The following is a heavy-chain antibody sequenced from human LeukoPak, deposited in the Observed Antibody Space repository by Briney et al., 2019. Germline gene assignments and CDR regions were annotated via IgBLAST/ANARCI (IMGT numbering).Heavy chain of an antibody. CDR1: GFTFSGSA. CDR2: IRSKANSYAT. V-gene: IGHV3-73*01. CDR3: TSSNDKLGYCSSTSCS. J-gene: IGHJ4*02. Sequence: GGSLRLSCAASGFTFSGSAMHWVRQASGKGLEWVGRIRSKANSYATAYAASVKGRFTIYRDDSKNTAYLQMNSLKTEDTAVYYCTSSNDKLGYCSSTSCSWGQGTLVTVSS. D-gene: IGHD2-2*01.